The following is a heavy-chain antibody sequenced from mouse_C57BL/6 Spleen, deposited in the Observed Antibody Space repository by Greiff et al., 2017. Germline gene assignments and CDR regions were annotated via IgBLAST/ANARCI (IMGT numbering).Heavy chain of an antibody. CDR1: GYAFSSYW. CDR2: IYPGDGDT. J-gene: IGHJ3*01. CDR3: ARGYDGYYVGFAY. Sequence: QVQLQQSGAELVKPGASVKISCKASGYAFSSYWMNWVKQRPGKGLEWIGQIYPGDGDTNYNGKFKGKATLTADKSSSTAYMQLSSLTSEDSAVYFCARGYDGYYVGFAYWGQGTLVTVSA. D-gene: IGHD2-3*01. V-gene: IGHV1-80*01.